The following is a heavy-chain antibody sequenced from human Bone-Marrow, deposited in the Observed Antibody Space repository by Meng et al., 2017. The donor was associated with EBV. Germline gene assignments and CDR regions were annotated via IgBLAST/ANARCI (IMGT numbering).Heavy chain of an antibody. CDR1: GFTFSDSA. V-gene: IGHV3-23*04. CDR3: ALWFREHFDY. CDR2: ISAGIANT. Sequence: EVQLVESGGGLVQPGGSLRLSCAASGFTFSDSAMSWVRQAPGKGLEWVSTISAGIANTHYADSVKGRFTISRDNSKNTLYLQMNNLRADDTAVYYRALWFREHFDYWGQGTLVTGSS. J-gene: IGHJ4*02. D-gene: IGHD3-10*01.